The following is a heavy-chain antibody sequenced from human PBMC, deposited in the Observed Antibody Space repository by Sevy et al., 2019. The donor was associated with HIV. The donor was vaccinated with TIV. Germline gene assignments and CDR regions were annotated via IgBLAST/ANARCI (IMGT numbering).Heavy chain of an antibody. CDR2: IWYDGSNK. V-gene: IGHV3-33*01. Sequence: GGSLRLSCAASGFTFSSYGMHWVRQTPGKGLEWVAVIWYDGSNKYYADSVKGRFTISRDNSKNTLFLQMNSLRAEDTAGYYCARDLPQYYGSGSYYDAFDIWGQGTMVTVSS. CDR3: ARDLPQYYGSGSYYDAFDI. CDR1: GFTFSSYG. J-gene: IGHJ3*02. D-gene: IGHD3-10*01.